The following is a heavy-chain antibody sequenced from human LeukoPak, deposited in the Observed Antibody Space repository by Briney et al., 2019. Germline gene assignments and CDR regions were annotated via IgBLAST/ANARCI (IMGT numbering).Heavy chain of an antibody. CDR3: AKDGEVTRYFDY. CDR2: FSGTDDTT. V-gene: IGHV3-23*01. D-gene: IGHD3-10*01. CDR1: GFSVTNNY. J-gene: IGHJ4*02. Sequence: GGSLRLSCAVSGFSVTNNYMSWVRQAPGKGLEWVSTFSGTDDTTYYADSVKGRFTISRDNSKNTLYLQMNSLRAEDTAVYYCAKDGEVTRYFDYWGQGTLVTVSS.